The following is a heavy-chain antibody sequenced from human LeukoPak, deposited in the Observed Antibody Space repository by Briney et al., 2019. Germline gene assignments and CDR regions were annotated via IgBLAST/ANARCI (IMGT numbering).Heavy chain of an antibody. Sequence: GASVKVSCKASEYTFTGYYMHWVRQAPGQGLEWMGWINPNSGGTNYAQKFQGRVTMTRDTSISTAYMELSRLRSDDTAVYYCARGWSGSYYSHYYYYMDVWGKGTTVTVSS. CDR1: EYTFTGYY. V-gene: IGHV1-2*02. CDR3: ARGWSGSYYSHYYYYMDV. D-gene: IGHD1-26*01. J-gene: IGHJ6*03. CDR2: INPNSGGT.